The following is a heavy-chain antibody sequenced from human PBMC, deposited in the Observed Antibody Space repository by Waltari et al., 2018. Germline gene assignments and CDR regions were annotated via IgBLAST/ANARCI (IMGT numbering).Heavy chain of an antibody. J-gene: IGHJ4*02. V-gene: IGHV4-34*01. CDR3: GSATGVANHRAFDY. D-gene: IGHD2-15*01. CDR2: INHSGTT. Sequence: QVPLQQWGAGLLKPSETLSLTCAVYGGSFSGYYWRWIRQHPGKGLEWIGEINHSGTTNFNPSLKRRETISVDTTKTQFSLKRSSVTAADTAVYYGGSATGVANHRAFDYWGQGTLVTVSS. CDR1: GGSFSGYY.